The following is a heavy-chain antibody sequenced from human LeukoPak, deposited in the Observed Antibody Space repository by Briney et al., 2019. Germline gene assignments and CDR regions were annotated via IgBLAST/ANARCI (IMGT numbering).Heavy chain of an antibody. D-gene: IGHD6-13*01. CDR1: GGSISSYY. J-gene: IGHJ4*02. CDR3: ARTKYSSSPTVDY. V-gene: IGHV4-59*12. CDR2: IYHSGST. Sequence: SETLSLTCTVSGGSISSYYWSWIRQPPGKGLEWIGEIYHSGSTNYNPSLKSRVTISVDKSKNQFSLKLSSVTAADTAVYYCARTKYSSSPTVDYWGQGTLVTVSS.